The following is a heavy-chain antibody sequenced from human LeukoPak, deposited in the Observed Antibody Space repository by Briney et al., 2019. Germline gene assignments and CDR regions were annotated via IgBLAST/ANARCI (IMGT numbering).Heavy chain of an antibody. CDR3: ARDEVPRLT. V-gene: IGHV4-39*02. D-gene: IGHD2-2*01. CDR2: IYYSGST. J-gene: IGHJ4*01. Sequence: ASETLSLTCTVSGDSIRSSSYCWGWVRQPPGRGLEWIGSIYYSGSTYYNPSLQRRATISVETSKNQFSLKLSSVTAADTAVYYCARDEVPRLTRGHGTPVTVSS. CDR1: GDSIRSSSYC.